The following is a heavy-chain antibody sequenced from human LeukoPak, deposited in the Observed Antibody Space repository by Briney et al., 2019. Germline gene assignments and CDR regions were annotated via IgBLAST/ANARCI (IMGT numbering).Heavy chain of an antibody. Sequence: ASVKVSCKASGYTFTGYYMHWVRQAPGQGLECMGWINPNSGGTNYAQKFQGRVTMTRDTSISTAYMELSRLRSDDTAVYYCARDPRIVGATTLDYWGQGTLVTVSS. CDR2: INPNSGGT. V-gene: IGHV1-2*02. CDR3: ARDPRIVGATTLDY. D-gene: IGHD1-26*01. J-gene: IGHJ4*02. CDR1: GYTFTGYY.